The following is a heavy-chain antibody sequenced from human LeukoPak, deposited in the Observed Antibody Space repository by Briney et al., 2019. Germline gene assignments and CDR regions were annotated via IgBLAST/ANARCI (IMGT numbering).Heavy chain of an antibody. CDR2: IFYTGST. CDR3: ARLSGYSSGHYYSDY. J-gene: IGHJ4*02. V-gene: IGHV4-30-4*01. CDR1: GGSISSGDYY. Sequence: SETLSLTCTVSGGSISSGDYYWNWIRQPPGKGLEWIGYIFYTGSTYYNPSLKSRVTISVHTSKNQFSLKLSSVTVADTAVYYCARLSGYSSGHYYSDYWGQGTLVTVSS. D-gene: IGHD3-22*01.